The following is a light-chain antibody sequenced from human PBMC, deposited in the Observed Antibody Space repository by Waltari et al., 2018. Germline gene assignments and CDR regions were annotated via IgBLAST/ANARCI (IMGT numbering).Light chain of an antibody. Sequence: SYVLTQPPSVSVAPGQTARISCDGNNIGSKNVHWYKQKPGQAPVLVVYDDGDRPSGTPERFSGANSGNTATLTISRVDAGDEADYYCQVWDSGSDHYVFGTVTKVTVL. CDR1: NIGSKN. CDR3: QVWDSGSDHYV. J-gene: IGLJ1*01. CDR2: DDG. V-gene: IGLV3-21*02.